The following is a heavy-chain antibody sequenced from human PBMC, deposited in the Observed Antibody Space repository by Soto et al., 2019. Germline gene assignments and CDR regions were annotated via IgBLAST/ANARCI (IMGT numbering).Heavy chain of an antibody. CDR1: GFTFTDYA. Sequence: EVQVLESGGGLVQPGGSLRLSCEASGFTFTDYALSWVRQAPGKGLEWVSSVSGGGGSKYYADSVKGRFTISRDNSKNTVYLQMDSLRVDDTAVYYCAKTNDWFGEYWGQGTLVTVSS. CDR2: VSGGGGSK. D-gene: IGHD3-10*01. V-gene: IGHV3-23*01. J-gene: IGHJ4*02. CDR3: AKTNDWFGEY.